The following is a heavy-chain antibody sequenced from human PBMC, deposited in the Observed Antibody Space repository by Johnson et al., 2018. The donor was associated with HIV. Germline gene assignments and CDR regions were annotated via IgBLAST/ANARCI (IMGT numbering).Heavy chain of an antibody. CDR1: GFIFSVYW. CDR2: IKQDGSEK. D-gene: IGHD4-17*01. CDR3: AKALLLTTATSRDAFDI. J-gene: IGHJ3*02. Sequence: MQLVESGGGLVQPGGSLRLSCAASGFIFSVYWMSWVRQAPGKGLEWVANIKQDGSEKYYADYVKGRFTISRDNSKNTLYLQMNSLRAEDTAVYYCAKALLLTTATSRDAFDIWGQGTMVTVSS. V-gene: IGHV3-7*02.